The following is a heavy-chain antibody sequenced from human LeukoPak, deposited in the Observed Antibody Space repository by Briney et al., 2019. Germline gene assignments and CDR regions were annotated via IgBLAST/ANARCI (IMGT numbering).Heavy chain of an antibody. D-gene: IGHD2-15*01. J-gene: IGHJ4*02. CDR3: AGYCASYTCILRGFDY. V-gene: IGHV4-59*11. Sequence: SETLSLTSSVSSGSIISHYWSWIRQPPGRRLEGIGYIYYSGSTNYNPSLTSRVTISVDTSKNQFSLNLRSVTPAATAVDYCAGYCASYTCILRGFDYWGRGALDTVSS. CDR2: IYYSGST. CDR1: SGSIISHY.